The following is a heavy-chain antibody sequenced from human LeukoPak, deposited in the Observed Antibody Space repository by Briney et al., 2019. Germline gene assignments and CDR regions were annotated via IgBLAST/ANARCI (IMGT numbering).Heavy chain of an antibody. V-gene: IGHV3-21*01. CDR3: ARYCSGGSCSYVKGGPYYYGMDV. CDR2: ISSSSSYI. CDR1: GFTFSSYS. D-gene: IGHD2-15*01. J-gene: IGHJ6*02. Sequence: GGSPRLSCAASGFTFSSYSMNWVRQAPGKGLEWVSSISSSSSYIYYADSVKGRFTISRDNAKNSLYLQMNSLRAEDTAVYYCARYCSGGSCSYVKGGPYYYGMDVWGQGTTVTVSS.